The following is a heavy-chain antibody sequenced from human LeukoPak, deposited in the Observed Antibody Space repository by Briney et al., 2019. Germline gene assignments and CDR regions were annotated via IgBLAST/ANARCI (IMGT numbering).Heavy chain of an antibody. Sequence: GASVKVSCKASGYTFTGYYMHWVRQAPGQGLEWMGWINPNSGGPNYAQKFQGRVTMTRDTSISTAYMELSRLRSDDTAVYYCARDRFYDILTGYNWFDPWGQGTLVTVSS. CDR3: ARDRFYDILTGYNWFDP. D-gene: IGHD3-9*01. V-gene: IGHV1-2*02. J-gene: IGHJ5*02. CDR1: GYTFTGYY. CDR2: INPNSGGP.